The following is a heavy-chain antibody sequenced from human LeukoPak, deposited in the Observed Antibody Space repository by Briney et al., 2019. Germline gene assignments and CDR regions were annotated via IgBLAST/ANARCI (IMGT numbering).Heavy chain of an antibody. CDR3: ARGGRGRLVEDDGAFHI. V-gene: IGHV3-23*01. D-gene: IGHD6-19*01. CDR1: GFTFGSYA. J-gene: IGHJ3*02. Sequence: PGGSLRLSCAASGFTFGSYAINWVRQAPGKGLEWASAIRTSGSATYYADSVKGRFTISRDDSKNTLFLQMNSLRAEDTAVYYCARGGRGRLVEDDGAFHIWGQGTMVTVSS. CDR2: IRTSGSAT.